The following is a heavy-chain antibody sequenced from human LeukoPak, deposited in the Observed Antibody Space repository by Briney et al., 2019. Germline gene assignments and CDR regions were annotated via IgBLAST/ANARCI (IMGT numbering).Heavy chain of an antibody. Sequence: ASVKVSCKASGGTFSSYAISWVRQAPGQGLEWMGRIIPIFGTTNYAQKFQGRVSITADESTSTAYMELSSLRSEDTAIYYCARESTTVTTHNWFDPWGQGTLVTVSS. CDR2: IIPIFGTT. V-gene: IGHV1-69*13. CDR1: GGTFSSYA. CDR3: ARESTTVTTHNWFDP. J-gene: IGHJ5*02. D-gene: IGHD4-17*01.